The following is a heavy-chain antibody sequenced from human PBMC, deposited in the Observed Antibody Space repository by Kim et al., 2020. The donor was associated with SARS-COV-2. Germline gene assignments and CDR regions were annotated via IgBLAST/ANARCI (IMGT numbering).Heavy chain of an antibody. CDR2: ISSSSAYI. J-gene: IGHJ4*02. V-gene: IGHV3-21*06. CDR3: ASFVDTPTLSDF. D-gene: IGHD5-18*01. CDR1: GFTFSSYS. Sequence: GGSLRLSCGASGFTFSSYSMNWVRQAPGKGLEWVAYISSSSAYIYYADSVKGRFTIARDDAKSTLYLHMNSLSVEDTAVYYCASFVDTPTLSDFWGQGTLVTVSS.